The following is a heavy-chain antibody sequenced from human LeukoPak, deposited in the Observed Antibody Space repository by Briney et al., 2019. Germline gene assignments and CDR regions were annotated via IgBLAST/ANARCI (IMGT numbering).Heavy chain of an antibody. J-gene: IGHJ4*02. CDR3: AGEAGAGGISFDY. D-gene: IGHD6-19*01. CDR1: GYTFTSYY. V-gene: IGHV1-46*01. Sequence: ASVKVSCKASGYTFTSYYMHWVRQAPGQGLEWMGIINPSGGSTSYAQKFQGRVTMTRDTSTSTVYMAVSRLRSEGTDGYYCAGEAGAGGISFDYWGGGTLVTVP. CDR2: INPSGGST.